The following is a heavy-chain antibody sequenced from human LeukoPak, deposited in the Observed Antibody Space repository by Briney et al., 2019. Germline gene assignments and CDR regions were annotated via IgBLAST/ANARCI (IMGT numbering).Heavy chain of an antibody. V-gene: IGHV4-34*01. CDR1: GGSFSGYY. J-gene: IGHJ4*02. Sequence: PSETLSLTCAVYGGSFSGYYWSWIRQPPGKGLEWIGEINHSGSTNYNPSLKSRVTISVDTSKNQFSLKLSSVTAADTAVYYCARRVFRYIGYWGQGTLVTVSS. CDR2: INHSGST. CDR3: ARRVFRYIGY.